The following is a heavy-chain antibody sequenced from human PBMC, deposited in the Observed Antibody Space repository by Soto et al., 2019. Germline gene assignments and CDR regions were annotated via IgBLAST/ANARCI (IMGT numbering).Heavy chain of an antibody. J-gene: IGHJ4*02. CDR3: AKVRSTVVVAAANY. Sequence: GGSLRLSCAASGFIFSSYAMSWVRQAPGKGLEWVSAMSGSGDSTYYADSVKGRFTISRDNPKNMLYLQMNSLRTEDTALYYCAKVRSTVVVAAANYWGQGTLVTVSS. CDR2: MSGSGDST. CDR1: GFIFSSYA. V-gene: IGHV3-23*01. D-gene: IGHD2-15*01.